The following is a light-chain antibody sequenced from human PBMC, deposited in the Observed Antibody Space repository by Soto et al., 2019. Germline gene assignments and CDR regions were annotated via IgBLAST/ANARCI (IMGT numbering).Light chain of an antibody. V-gene: IGKV3-15*01. CDR2: GAS. Sequence: EIVMTQSPATLSVSPGERATLSCRASQSVSSNLAWYQQKPGQAPRLLIYGASTRATGIPARFSGSGSGTEFPLTISSLQSEDFAVYYWQQYNNWPPPMYTFGQGTKLEI. CDR1: QSVSSN. CDR3: QQYNNWPPPMYT. J-gene: IGKJ2*01.